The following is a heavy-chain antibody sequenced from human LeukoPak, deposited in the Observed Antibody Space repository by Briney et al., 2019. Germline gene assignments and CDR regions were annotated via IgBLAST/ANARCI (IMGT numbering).Heavy chain of an antibody. CDR3: ARGGTYSSGWYFDY. J-gene: IGHJ4*02. CDR2: IRQDGSEK. D-gene: IGHD6-19*01. CDR1: GFTFSSYW. Sequence: QSGGSLRLSCAASGFTFSSYWMSWVRQAPGKGLEWVANIRQDGSEKYYVDSVKGRFSISRDNAKNSLYLQMNSLRAEDTAVYYCARGGTYSSGWYFDYWGQGTLVTVSS. V-gene: IGHV3-7*01.